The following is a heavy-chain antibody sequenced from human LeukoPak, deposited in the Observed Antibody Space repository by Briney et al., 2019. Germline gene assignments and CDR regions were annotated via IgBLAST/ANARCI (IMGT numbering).Heavy chain of an antibody. CDR1: GYTFTSYA. D-gene: IGHD5-18*01. V-gene: IGHV1-3*01. J-gene: IGHJ5*02. CDR2: INAGNGNT. CDR3: VRDGEVDTAMVTNWFEP. Sequence: ASLKVSCKASGYTFTSYAMHWVRQAPGQRLEWMGWINAGNGNTKYSQKFQGRVTITMDTSVSTAYMELSSQRSEDTAVYYCVRDGEVDTAMVTNWFEPWGQGTLVSVS.